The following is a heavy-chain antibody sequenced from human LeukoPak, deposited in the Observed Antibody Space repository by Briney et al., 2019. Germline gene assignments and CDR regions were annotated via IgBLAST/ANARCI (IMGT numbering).Heavy chain of an antibody. Sequence: GGSLRLSCAASGFTFDDYAMHWVRRAPGKGLEWVSGISWNSGSIGYANSVKGRFTISRDNAKNSLYLQMNSLRAEDTALYYCAKGLSSSSTLFDYWGQGTLVTVSS. J-gene: IGHJ4*02. V-gene: IGHV3-9*01. D-gene: IGHD6-6*01. CDR3: AKGLSSSSTLFDY. CDR1: GFTFDDYA. CDR2: ISWNSGSI.